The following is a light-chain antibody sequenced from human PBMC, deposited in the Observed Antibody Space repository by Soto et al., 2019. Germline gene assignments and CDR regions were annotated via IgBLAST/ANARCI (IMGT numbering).Light chain of an antibody. CDR2: GTS. J-gene: IGKJ1*01. V-gene: IGKV3-15*01. Sequence: EIVMTQSPATLSVSPGERVTLSCRASQSVSSNLAWYQQKPSQAPRLLVYGTSTRATGTPTRFSGSGTGTEFTLTISSLQSEDFAVYYCQQYNNWPRTFGQGTKVDIK. CDR1: QSVSSN. CDR3: QQYNNWPRT.